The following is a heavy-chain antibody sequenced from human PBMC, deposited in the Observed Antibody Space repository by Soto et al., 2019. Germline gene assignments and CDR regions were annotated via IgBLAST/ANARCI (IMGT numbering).Heavy chain of an antibody. V-gene: IGHV3-33*01. CDR3: ARGHSYYYGSGSTSSYYYGMDV. Sequence: GGSLRLSCAASGFTFSSYGMHWVRQAPGKGLEWVAVIWYDGSNKYYADSVKGRFTISRDNSKNTLYLQMNSLRAEDTAVYYCARGHSYYYGSGSTSSYYYGMDVWGQGTTVTVSS. J-gene: IGHJ6*02. CDR1: GFTFSSYG. CDR2: IWYDGSNK. D-gene: IGHD3-10*01.